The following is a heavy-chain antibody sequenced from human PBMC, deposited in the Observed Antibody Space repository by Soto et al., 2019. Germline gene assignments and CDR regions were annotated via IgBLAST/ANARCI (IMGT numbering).Heavy chain of an antibody. Sequence: PGGSLRLSCAASGFTCSSYAMHWVRQAPGKGLEWVAVISYDGSNKYYADSVKGRFTISRDNSKNTLYLQTNSLRAEDTGGHYCTVGYCSSPRCPLAYWGQGTLVTVSA. CDR2: ISYDGSNK. CDR1: GFTCSSYA. V-gene: IGHV3-30-3*01. D-gene: IGHD2-2*01. J-gene: IGHJ4*02. CDR3: TVGYCSSPRCPLAY.